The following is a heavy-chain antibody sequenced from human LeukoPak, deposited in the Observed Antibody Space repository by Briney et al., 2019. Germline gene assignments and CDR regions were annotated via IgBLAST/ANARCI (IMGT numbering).Heavy chain of an antibody. CDR3: AKAHPEDAFDI. CDR1: GFTFSSYG. V-gene: IGHV3-30*18. Sequence: GGSLRLSCAASGFTFSSYGMHWVRQAPGKGLEWVAVISYDGSNKYYADSVKGRFTISRDNSKHTLYLQMNSLRAEDTAVYYCAKAHPEDAFDICGQGTMVTVSS. J-gene: IGHJ3*02. CDR2: ISYDGSNK.